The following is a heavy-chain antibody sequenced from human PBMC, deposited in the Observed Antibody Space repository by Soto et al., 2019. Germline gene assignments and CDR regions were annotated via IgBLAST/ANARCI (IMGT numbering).Heavy chain of an antibody. CDR3: ARDRYNWNDARSTNYYYGMDV. Sequence: GGSLRLSCAASGFTVSSNYMSWVRQAPGKGLEWVSVIYSGGSTYYADSVKGRFTISRHNSKNTLYLQMNSLRAEDTAVYYCARDRYNWNDARSTNYYYGMDVWGQGTTGTVSS. J-gene: IGHJ6*02. CDR1: GFTVSSNY. V-gene: IGHV3-53*04. D-gene: IGHD1-1*01. CDR2: IYSGGST.